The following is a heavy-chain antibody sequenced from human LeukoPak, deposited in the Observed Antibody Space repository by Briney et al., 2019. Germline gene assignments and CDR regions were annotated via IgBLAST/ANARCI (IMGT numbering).Heavy chain of an antibody. Sequence: PSETLSLTCTVSGGSISSYYWSWIRQPPGKGLEWIGYIYYSGSTNYNPSLKSRVTISVDTSKNQFSLKLSSVTAADTAVYYCASYYYGSGSYLRDWGQGTLVTVSS. V-gene: IGHV4-59*01. CDR2: IYYSGST. J-gene: IGHJ4*02. D-gene: IGHD3-10*01. CDR1: GGSISSYY. CDR3: ASYYYGSGSYLRD.